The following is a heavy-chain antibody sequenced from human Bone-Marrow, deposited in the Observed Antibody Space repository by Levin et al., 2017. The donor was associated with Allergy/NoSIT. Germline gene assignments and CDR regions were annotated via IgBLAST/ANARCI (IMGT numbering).Heavy chain of an antibody. D-gene: IGHD3-9*01. V-gene: IGHV3-9*01. CDR3: AKDISDYDIFYTMDV. CDR2: ISGDSSTV. Sequence: SGGSLRLSCAASGFTFDDYVMHWVRQAPGKGLEWVSGISGDSSTVGYADSVKGRFTISRDNAKNSLYLEMNSLRPEDTALYYCAKDISDYDIFYTMDVWGQGTSVTVSS. CDR1: GFTFDDYV. J-gene: IGHJ6*02.